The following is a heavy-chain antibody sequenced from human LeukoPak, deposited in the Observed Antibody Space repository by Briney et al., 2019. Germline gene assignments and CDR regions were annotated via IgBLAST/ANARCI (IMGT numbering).Heavy chain of an antibody. D-gene: IGHD2/OR15-2a*01. CDR1: RSSFTSNY. CDR3: AREANSCDF. V-gene: IGHV1-46*01. J-gene: IGHJ4*02. CDR2: ISPTDGSP. Sequence: PVASVKVSCKASRSSFTSNYLHWVRQAPGQGLEWMGMISPTDGSPTYAQRFQGRVTVTRDTSTSTVYMELSSLISEDTAVYYCAREANSCDFWGQGTLVTVSS.